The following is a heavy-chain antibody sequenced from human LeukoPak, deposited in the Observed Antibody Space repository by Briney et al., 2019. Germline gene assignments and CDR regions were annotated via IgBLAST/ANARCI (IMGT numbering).Heavy chain of an antibody. CDR3: ARDGGYRGYDADC. CDR1: GFTLSTYS. Sequence: GSLRLSCAASGFTLSTYSMKWVRLAPRKGLDWVSYISDSGAMYYADSGRGRFTISRENAQNSLFLQMNSLRAEDTAVYYCARDGGYRGYDADCWGQGTLVTVSS. V-gene: IGHV3-48*01. CDR2: ISDSGAM. J-gene: IGHJ4*02. D-gene: IGHD5-12*01.